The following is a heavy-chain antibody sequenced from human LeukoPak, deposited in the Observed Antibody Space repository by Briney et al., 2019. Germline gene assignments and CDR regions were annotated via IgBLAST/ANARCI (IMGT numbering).Heavy chain of an antibody. D-gene: IGHD6-19*01. CDR3: AKDPSRGWFGGVDY. CDR2: IWSDGSSE. Sequence: PGGSLRLSCAASGFTLSGYGMHWVRQAPGKGLEWVAFIWSDGSSEDYTDSVKGRFFISRDNSKNTLYLQMTSLRAEDTAVYYCAKDPSRGWFGGVDYWGQGTLVTVSS. CDR1: GFTLSGYG. J-gene: IGHJ4*02. V-gene: IGHV3-30*02.